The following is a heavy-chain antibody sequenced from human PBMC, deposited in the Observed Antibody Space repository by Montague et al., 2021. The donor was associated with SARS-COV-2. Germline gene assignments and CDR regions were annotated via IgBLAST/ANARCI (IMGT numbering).Heavy chain of an antibody. V-gene: IGHV4-39*02. D-gene: IGHD3-22*01. CDR1: GGSTSSSNYY. CDR3: AREGFSSGYYET. CDR2: IYYSGST. Sequence: SETLSLTCSVSGGSTSSSNYYWGWIRQPPGKGLEWIGSIYYSGSTYYNPSLKSRVAISVDTSKNQFSLILRSMTAADTAVFYCAREGFSSGYYETWGQGTLVTVSS. J-gene: IGHJ5*02.